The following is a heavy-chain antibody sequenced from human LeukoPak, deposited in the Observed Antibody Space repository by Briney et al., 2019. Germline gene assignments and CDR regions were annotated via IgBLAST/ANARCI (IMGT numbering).Heavy chain of an antibody. CDR3: ARAPTILSYGMDV. D-gene: IGHD3-3*01. CDR1: GGSISSYY. V-gene: IGHV4-59*01. Sequence: SETLSLTCTVSGGSISSYYWSWIRQPPGKGLEWIGYIYYSGSTNYNPSLKSRVTISVDTSENQFSLKLSSVTAADTAVYYCARAPTILSYGMDVWGQGTTVTVSS. CDR2: IYYSGST. J-gene: IGHJ6*02.